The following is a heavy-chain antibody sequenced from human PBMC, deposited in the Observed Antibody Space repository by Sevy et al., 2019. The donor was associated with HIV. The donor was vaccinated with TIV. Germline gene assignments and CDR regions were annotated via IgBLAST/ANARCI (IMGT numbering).Heavy chain of an antibody. D-gene: IGHD3-16*01. CDR2: ISPSSSTI. V-gene: IGHV3-48*01. CDR1: GFTFRTYN. CDR3: ARGGHLYYGMDV. J-gene: IGHJ6*02. Sequence: GGSLRLSCAASGFTFRTYNMNWVRQAPGKGLEWLSYISPSSSTIHYADSVKGGFTISRDNPKSSLYLQMNSLRAGDTAVYYCARGGHLYYGMDVWGQGTTVTVSS.